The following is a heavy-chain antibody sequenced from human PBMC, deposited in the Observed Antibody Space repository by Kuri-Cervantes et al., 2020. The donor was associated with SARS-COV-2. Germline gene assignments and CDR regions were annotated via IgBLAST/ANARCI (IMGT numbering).Heavy chain of an antibody. D-gene: IGHD3-22*01. CDR2: IYHSGST. Sequence: GSLRLSCAVSGGSISSSSWWSWVRQPPGKGLEWIGEIYHSGSTNYNPSLKSRVTISVDKSKNQFSLKLSSVTAADTAVYYCARVRGHYYDSSGYPDYWGQGTLVTVSS. V-gene: IGHV4-4*02. CDR3: ARVRGHYYDSSGYPDY. CDR1: GGSISSSSW. J-gene: IGHJ4*02.